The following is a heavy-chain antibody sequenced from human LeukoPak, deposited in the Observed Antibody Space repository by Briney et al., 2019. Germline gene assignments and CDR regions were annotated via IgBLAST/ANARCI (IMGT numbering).Heavy chain of an antibody. D-gene: IGHD2-21*02. Sequence: GGSLRLSCAASGFALSGYWMSWIRQAPGKGLEWVSYISSSSSYTNYADSVKGRFTISRDNAKNSLYLQMNSLRAEDTAVYYCASSISGGQYCGGDCYLHYWGQGTLVTVSS. V-gene: IGHV3-11*03. J-gene: IGHJ4*02. CDR3: ASSISGGQYCGGDCYLHY. CDR2: ISSSSSYT. CDR1: GFALSGYW.